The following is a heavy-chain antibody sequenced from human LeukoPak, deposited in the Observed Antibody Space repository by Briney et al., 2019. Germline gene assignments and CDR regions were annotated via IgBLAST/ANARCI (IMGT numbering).Heavy chain of an antibody. Sequence: SQTLSLTCTVSGGSISSGSYYWSWIRQPAGKGLEWIGRIYTSGSTNYNPSLKSRVTISVNTSKNQFSLKLSSVTAADTAVYYCARAVITMIVPSGDWFDPWGQGTLVTVSS. CDR2: IYTSGST. V-gene: IGHV4-61*02. CDR3: ARAVITMIVPSGDWFDP. D-gene: IGHD3-22*01. CDR1: GGSISSGSYY. J-gene: IGHJ5*02.